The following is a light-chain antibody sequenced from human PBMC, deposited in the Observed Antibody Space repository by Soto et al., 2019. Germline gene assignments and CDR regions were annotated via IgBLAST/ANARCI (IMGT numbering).Light chain of an antibody. J-gene: IGKJ1*01. Sequence: LTKSAGAVSLSPGERATLSCRASQSVSSNYLAWYQQKPGQAPRLLIYGASTRATGIPDRFSGSGSGTDFTLTISRLEPEDSAVYYCQQYGSSPTWTFGQGTKVDI. CDR1: QSVSSNY. CDR2: GAS. V-gene: IGKV3-20*01. CDR3: QQYGSSPTWT.